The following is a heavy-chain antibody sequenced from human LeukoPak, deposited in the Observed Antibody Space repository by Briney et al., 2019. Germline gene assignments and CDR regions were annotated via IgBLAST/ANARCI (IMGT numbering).Heavy chain of an antibody. D-gene: IGHD5-18*01. CDR2: MNPNSGNT. V-gene: IGHV1-8*01. CDR3: ARSPYTSGSLFYLDH. CDR1: GYTFTSYD. J-gene: IGHJ4*02. Sequence: GASVKVSCKASGYTFTSYDINWVRQATGQGLEWLGWMNPNSGNTGYAQKFQGRVIMTWNTSISTAYMELSSLRSEDTAVYYCARSPYTSGSLFYLDHWGQGTLVTVSS.